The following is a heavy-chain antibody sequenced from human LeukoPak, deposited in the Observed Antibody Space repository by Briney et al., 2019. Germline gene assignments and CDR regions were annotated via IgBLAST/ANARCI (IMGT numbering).Heavy chain of an antibody. Sequence: GGSLRLSCAASGFTFSTYWMNWARQAPGKGLEWVSYISSSGSTIYYADSVKGRFTISRDNAKNSLYLQMNSLRAEDTAVYYCAELGITMIGGVWGKGTTVTISS. J-gene: IGHJ6*04. D-gene: IGHD3-10*02. V-gene: IGHV3-48*03. CDR3: AELGITMIGGV. CDR2: ISSSGSTI. CDR1: GFTFSTYW.